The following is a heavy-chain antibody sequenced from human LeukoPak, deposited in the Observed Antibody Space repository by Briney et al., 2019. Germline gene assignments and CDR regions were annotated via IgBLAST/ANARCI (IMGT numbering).Heavy chain of an antibody. CDR1: GFTVSNNY. Sequence: PTGGSLRLSCAASGFTVSNNYMSWVRQAPGKGLEWVSVIYSGGSTYYADSVKGRFTISRDNSKNTLYLQMNSLRAEDTAVYYCARDRSGWYYFDYWGQGTLVTVSS. CDR3: ARDRSGWYYFDY. V-gene: IGHV3-66*02. J-gene: IGHJ4*02. CDR2: IYSGGST. D-gene: IGHD6-19*01.